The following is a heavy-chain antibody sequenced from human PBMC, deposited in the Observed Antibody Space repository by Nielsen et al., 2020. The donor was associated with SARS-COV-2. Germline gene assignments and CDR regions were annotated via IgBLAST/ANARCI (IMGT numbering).Heavy chain of an antibody. D-gene: IGHD3-10*01. CDR1: GGSFSGYY. CDR2: INHSGST. V-gene: IGHV4-34*01. Sequence: SETLSLTCAVYGGSFSGYYWSWIRQPPGKGLEWIGEINHSGSTNYNPSLKSRVTISVDTSKNQFSLKLSSVTAADTAVYYCARWRDMVRGPWGQGTLVTVSS. J-gene: IGHJ4*02. CDR3: ARWRDMVRGP.